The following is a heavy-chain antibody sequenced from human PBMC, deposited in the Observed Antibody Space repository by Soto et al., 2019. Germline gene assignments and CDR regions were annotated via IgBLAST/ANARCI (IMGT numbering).Heavy chain of an antibody. D-gene: IGHD3-22*01. J-gene: IGHJ4*02. CDR2: ISGSGGST. CDR1: VFTCSSYA. Sequence: WWSLRLSCSASVFTCSSYAMSWFRQAPGKGLEWVSAISGSGGSTYYADSVKGRFTISRDNSKNTLYLQMNSLRAEDTAVYYCAKDISSGYYVDYWGQGTLVTVSS. CDR3: AKDISSGYYVDY. V-gene: IGHV3-23*01.